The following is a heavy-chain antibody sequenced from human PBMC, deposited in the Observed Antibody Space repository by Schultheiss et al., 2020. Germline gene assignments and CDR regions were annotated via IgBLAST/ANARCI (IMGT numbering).Heavy chain of an antibody. CDR1: GGSISSYY. CDR2: IYYSGST. CDR3: ANSGLAAAGTRWNDY. V-gene: IGHV4-59*06. Sequence: SETLSLTCTVSGGSISSYYWSWIRQPPGKGLEWIGYIYYSGSTYYNPSLKSRVTISVDTSKNQFSLKLSSVTAADTAVYYCANSGLAAAGTRWNDYWGQGTLVTVSS. D-gene: IGHD6-13*01. J-gene: IGHJ4*02.